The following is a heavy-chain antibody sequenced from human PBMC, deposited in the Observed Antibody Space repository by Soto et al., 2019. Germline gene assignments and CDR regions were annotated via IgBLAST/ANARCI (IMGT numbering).Heavy chain of an antibody. D-gene: IGHD6-6*01. V-gene: IGHV1-46*01. Sequence: QVQLVQSGAEVKKPGASVKVSCKASGYTFTSYYMHWVRQAPGQGLEWMGIINPSGGSTSYAQKFQGRVNMPRDTSTSTVYMELSSLRSEDTAVYYCARGDIAARGGMDVWGQGTTVTVSS. CDR3: ARGDIAARGGMDV. CDR2: INPSGGST. J-gene: IGHJ6*02. CDR1: GYTFTSYY.